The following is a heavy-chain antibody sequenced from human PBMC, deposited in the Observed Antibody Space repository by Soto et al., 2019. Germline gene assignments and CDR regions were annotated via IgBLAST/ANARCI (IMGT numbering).Heavy chain of an antibody. J-gene: IGHJ4*02. Sequence: GGSLRLSCAASGFTFSSYSMNWVRQAPGKGLEWVSYISSSSSTIYYADSVKGRFTISRDNAKNSLYLQMNSLRAEDTAVYYCATDIMITFGGVIGHDYWGQGTLVTVSS. CDR3: ATDIMITFGGVIGHDY. CDR1: GFTFSSYS. CDR2: ISSSSSTI. V-gene: IGHV3-48*01. D-gene: IGHD3-16*02.